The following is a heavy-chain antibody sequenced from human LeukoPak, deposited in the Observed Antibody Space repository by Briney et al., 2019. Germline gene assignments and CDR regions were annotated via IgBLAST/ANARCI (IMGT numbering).Heavy chain of an antibody. J-gene: IGHJ6*03. CDR3: TGDVDTAMGPDYMYV. CDR2: IRSKAYGGTT. Sequence: GGSLRLSCTASGFTFGDYAMSWVRQAPGKGLEWVGFIRSKAYGGTTEYAASVKGRFTISRDDSKSIAYLQMNSLKTEDTAVYYCTGDVDTAMGPDYMYVWGKGTTVTVSS. D-gene: IGHD5-18*01. V-gene: IGHV3-49*04. CDR1: GFTFGDYA.